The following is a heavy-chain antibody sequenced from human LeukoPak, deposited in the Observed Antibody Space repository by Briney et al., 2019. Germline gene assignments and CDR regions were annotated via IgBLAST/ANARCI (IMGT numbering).Heavy chain of an antibody. J-gene: IGHJ5*02. CDR2: ISYDGSNK. D-gene: IGHD3-10*01. CDR3: ARDKARFGELPDWFDP. V-gene: IGHV3-30-3*01. CDR1: GFTFSSYA. Sequence: PGRSLRLSCAASGFTFSSYAMHWVRQAPGKGLEWVAVISYDGSNKYYADSVKGRFTISRDNSKNTLYLQMNSLRAEDTAVYYCARDKARFGELPDWFDPWGQGTLVTASS.